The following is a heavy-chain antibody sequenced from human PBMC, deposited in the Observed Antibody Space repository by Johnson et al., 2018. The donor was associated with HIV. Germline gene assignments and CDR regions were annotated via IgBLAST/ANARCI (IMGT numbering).Heavy chain of an antibody. V-gene: IGHV3-9*01. Sequence: VQLVESGGGLVQPGRSLRLSCAASGFTFDDYAMHWVRQAPGKGLEWVSGISWNSGSIGYADSVKGRFTISRDNAKNSLYLQMNSLRAEDTALYYCAKDIGWWLQNDAFDIWGQGTMVTVSS. CDR1: GFTFDDYA. D-gene: IGHD5-12*01. CDR3: AKDIGWWLQNDAFDI. J-gene: IGHJ3*02. CDR2: ISWNSGSI.